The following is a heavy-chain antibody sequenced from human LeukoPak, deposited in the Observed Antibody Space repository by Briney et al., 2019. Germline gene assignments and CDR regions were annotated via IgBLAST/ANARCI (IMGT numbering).Heavy chain of an antibody. CDR2: ISAYNGNT. Sequence: ASVKVSCKASGYTFTSYGISWVRQAPGQGLEWMGWISAYNGNTNYAQKLQGRVTMTTDTSTSTAYMELSSLRSEDTAVYYCARSLYSNYDRRHFDYWGQGTLVTVSS. CDR3: ARSLYSNYDRRHFDY. V-gene: IGHV1-18*01. CDR1: GYTFTSYG. D-gene: IGHD4-11*01. J-gene: IGHJ4*02.